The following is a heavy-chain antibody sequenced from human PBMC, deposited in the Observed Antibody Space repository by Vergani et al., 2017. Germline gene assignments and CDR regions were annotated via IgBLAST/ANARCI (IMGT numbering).Heavy chain of an antibody. CDR3: ARDHPDEYYLP. Sequence: EVQLLESGGGLVQPGGSLRLSCAASGFTFSSYSMNWVRQAPGKGLEWVSSISSSRSCIYYADAVKGRFTISRDNAKNSLYLQMNSLRAEVTAVYYCARDHPDEYYLPWGQGTLVTVSS. J-gene: IGHJ5*02. D-gene: IGHD1-26*01. V-gene: IGHV3-21*01. CDR2: ISSSRSCI. CDR1: GFTFSSYS.